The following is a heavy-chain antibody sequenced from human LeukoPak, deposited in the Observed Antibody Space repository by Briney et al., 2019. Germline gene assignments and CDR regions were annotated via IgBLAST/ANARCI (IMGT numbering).Heavy chain of an antibody. CDR1: GGSISSYY. CDR3: ARVYCGGDCYSEYYYYYGMDV. V-gene: IGHV4-59*01. J-gene: IGHJ6*02. Sequence: PSETLSLTCTVSGGSISSYYWSWIRQPPEKGLEWIGYNYYSGSTNYNPSLKSRVTISVDTSKNQFSLKLSPVTAADTAVYYCARVYCGGDCYSEYYYYYGMDVWGQGTTVTVSS. D-gene: IGHD2-21*02. CDR2: NYYSGST.